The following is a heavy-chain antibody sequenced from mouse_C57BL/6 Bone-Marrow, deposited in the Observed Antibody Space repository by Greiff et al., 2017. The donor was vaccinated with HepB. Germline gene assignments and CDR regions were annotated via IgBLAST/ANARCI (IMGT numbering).Heavy chain of an antibody. D-gene: IGHD3-2*02. CDR3: TGDCSGYVGFAY. J-gene: IGHJ3*01. V-gene: IGHV14-4*01. Sequence: VQLQQSGAELVRPGASVKLSCTASGFNIKDDYMHWVKQRPEQGLEWIGWIDPENGDTEYASKFQGKATITEDTSSNTAYLQLGSLTSEDTAVYYCTGDCSGYVGFAYWGQGTLVTVSA. CDR1: GFNIKDDY. CDR2: IDPENGDT.